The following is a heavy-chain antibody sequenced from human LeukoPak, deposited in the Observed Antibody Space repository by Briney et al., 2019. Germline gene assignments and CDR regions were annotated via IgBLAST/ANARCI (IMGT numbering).Heavy chain of an antibody. D-gene: IGHD6-6*01. V-gene: IGHV3-23*01. J-gene: IGHJ3*01. CDR1: GFTFSSYA. CDR2: ISGSGGVT. CDR3: AKDRSIAPDAFDV. Sequence: PGGSLRLSCAASGFTFSSYAMSWVRQAPGKGLEWVSAISGSGGVTYYADSVKGRFTISRDNSKNTLYLQMNSLRAEDTAVYYCAKDRSIAPDAFDVWGQGTMVTVSS.